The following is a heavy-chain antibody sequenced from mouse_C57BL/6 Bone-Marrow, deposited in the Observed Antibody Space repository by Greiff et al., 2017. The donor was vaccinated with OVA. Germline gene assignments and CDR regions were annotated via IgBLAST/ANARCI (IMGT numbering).Heavy chain of an antibody. V-gene: IGHV1-55*01. D-gene: IGHD1-1*01. CDR1: GYTFTSYW. CDR2: IYPGSGST. Sequence: QVQLQQPGAELVKPGASVKMSCKASGYTFTSYWITWVKQRPGQGLEWIGDIYPGSGSTNYNEKFKSKATLTVDTSSSTAYMQLSRLTSEDSAVYYCARRIIRSYYAMDYWGQGTTVTVSS. CDR3: ARRIIRSYYAMDY. J-gene: IGHJ4*01.